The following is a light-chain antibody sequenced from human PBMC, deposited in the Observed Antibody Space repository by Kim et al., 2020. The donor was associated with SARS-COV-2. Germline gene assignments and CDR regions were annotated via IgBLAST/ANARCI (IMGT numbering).Light chain of an antibody. CDR1: QSVSSY. J-gene: IGKJ2*01. CDR2: DAS. Sequence: SPGESATLSCRASQSVSSYLAWYQQKPGQAPRLLIYDASNRATGIPARFSGSGSGTDFTLTISSLEPEDFAVYYCQQRSNWPPEYTFGQGTKLEIK. V-gene: IGKV3-11*01. CDR3: QQRSNWPPEYT.